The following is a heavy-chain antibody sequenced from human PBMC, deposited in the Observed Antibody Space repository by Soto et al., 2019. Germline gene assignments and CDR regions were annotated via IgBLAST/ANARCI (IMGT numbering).Heavy chain of an antibody. CDR2: IYSGGST. J-gene: IGHJ4*02. CDR3: ARSNWNDLRQYYFDY. Sequence: PGGSLRLSCAASGFTVSSNYMSWVRQAPGKGLEWVSVIYSGGSTYYADSVKGRFIISRDNSKNTLYLQMNSLRAEDTAVYYCARSNWNDLRQYYFDYWGQGTLVTVSS. CDR1: GFTVSSNY. V-gene: IGHV3-53*01. D-gene: IGHD1-1*01.